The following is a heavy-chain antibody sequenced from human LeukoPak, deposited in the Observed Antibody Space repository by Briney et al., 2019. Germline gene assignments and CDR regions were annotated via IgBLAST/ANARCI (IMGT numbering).Heavy chain of an antibody. CDR2: INHSGST. J-gene: IGHJ4*02. D-gene: IGHD3-10*01. V-gene: IGHV4-34*01. Sequence: SETLSLTCAVYGGSFSGYYWSWIRQPPGKGLEWIGEINHSGSTNYNPSLKSRVTISVDTSKNQFSLKLSSVTAADTAVYYCARLTYSGSYVYFDYWGQGTLVTVSS. CDR1: GGSFSGYY. CDR3: ARLTYSGSYVYFDY.